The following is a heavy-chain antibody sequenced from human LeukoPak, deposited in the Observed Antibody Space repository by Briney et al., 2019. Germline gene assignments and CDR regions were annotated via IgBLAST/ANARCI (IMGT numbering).Heavy chain of an antibody. V-gene: IGHV3-9*01. CDR2: ISWNSGSI. Sequence: SLRLSCAASGFTFDDYAMHWVRQAPGKGLEWVSGISWNSGSIGYADSVKGRFTISRDNAKNSLYLQMKSLRAEDTALYYCTRGYNWNLYYFDYWGQGTLVTVSS. CDR3: TRGYNWNLYYFDY. J-gene: IGHJ4*02. CDR1: GFTFDDYA. D-gene: IGHD1-20*01.